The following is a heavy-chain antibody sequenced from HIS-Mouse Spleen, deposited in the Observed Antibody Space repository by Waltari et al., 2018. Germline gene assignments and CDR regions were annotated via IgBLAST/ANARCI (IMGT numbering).Heavy chain of an antibody. Sequence: QVQLVESGGGVVQSGRSLRLSCAASGFTVSSYGMHWVRQAPGKGLEWVAVISYDGSKKYYADSVKGRFTISRDNSKNTLYLQMNSLGAEDTAVYYCAKASSGWLDYWGQGTLVTVSS. CDR3: AKASSGWLDY. J-gene: IGHJ4*02. V-gene: IGHV3-30*18. D-gene: IGHD6-19*01. CDR1: GFTVSSYG. CDR2: ISYDGSKK.